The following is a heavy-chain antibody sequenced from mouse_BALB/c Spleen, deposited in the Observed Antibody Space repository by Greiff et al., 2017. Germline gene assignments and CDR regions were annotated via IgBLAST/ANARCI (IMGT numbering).Heavy chain of an antibody. CDR3: ASLKVRRGGFDY. CDR2: FLPGSGST. Sequence: VQLQQSGAELMKPGASVKISCKATGYTFSSYWIGWVKQRPGHGLEWIGEFLPGSGSTNYNEKFKGKATFTADTSSNTAYMQLSSLTSEDSAVYDCASLKVRRGGFDYWGQGTTLTVSS. CDR1: GYTFSSYW. V-gene: IGHV1-9*01. D-gene: IGHD2-14*01. J-gene: IGHJ2*01.